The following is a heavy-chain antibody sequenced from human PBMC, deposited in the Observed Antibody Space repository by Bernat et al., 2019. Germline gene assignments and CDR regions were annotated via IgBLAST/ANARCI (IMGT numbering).Heavy chain of an antibody. J-gene: IGHJ4*02. V-gene: IGHV3-30-3*01. D-gene: IGHD2-15*01. CDR2: ISYDGSNK. CDR1: GVTFSSYA. Sequence: QVQLVESGGGVVQPGRSLRLSCAASGVTFSSYAMHGVRQGPGKGLGWGAVISYDGSNKYYADSVKGRFTISRDNSKNTQYLQMNSLRAEDTAVYYCARDVLGYCSGGSCSHVYWGQGTLVTVSS. CDR3: ARDVLGYCSGGSCSHVY.